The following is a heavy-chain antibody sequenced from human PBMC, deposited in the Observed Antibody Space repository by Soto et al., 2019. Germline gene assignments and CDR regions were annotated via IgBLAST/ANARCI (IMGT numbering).Heavy chain of an antibody. Sequence: PSETLSLTCAVYGGSFSGYYWSWIRQPPGKGLEWIGEINHSGSTNYNPSLKSRVTISVDTSKNQFSLKLSSVTAADTAVYYCARGNYIWGSYRYTGPWFDPWGQGTLVTVSS. CDR2: INHSGST. CDR3: ARGNYIWGSYRYTGPWFDP. J-gene: IGHJ5*02. CDR1: GGSFSGYY. V-gene: IGHV4-34*01. D-gene: IGHD3-16*02.